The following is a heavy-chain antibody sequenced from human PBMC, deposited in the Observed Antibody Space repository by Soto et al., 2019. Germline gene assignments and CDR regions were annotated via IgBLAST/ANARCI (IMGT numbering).Heavy chain of an antibody. D-gene: IGHD1-26*01. CDR3: ASDLVGASDSHGLDV. CDR1: GFTFSNYG. J-gene: IGHJ6*02. CDR2: IWHDGNNK. V-gene: IGHV3-33*01. Sequence: GGSLRLSCAASGFTFSNYGMHWVRQAPGKGLEWVAIIWHDGNNKYYADSVRGRFIISRDNSKNKLYLQMNSLRAEDTAVYYCASDLVGASDSHGLDVWGQGTPVTVSS.